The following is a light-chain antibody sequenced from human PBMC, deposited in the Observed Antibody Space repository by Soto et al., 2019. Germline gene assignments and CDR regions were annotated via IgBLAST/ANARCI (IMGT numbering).Light chain of an antibody. CDR2: GAS. CDR3: QQVYSYPYS. J-gene: IGKJ2*03. Sequence: IQLTQSPSSLSASIGDRVTITCRASDGISRYLAWYQLIPGKAPKILIYGASTLEGGVPSRLSGSGSGTEFTLTISSLQPEDFGIYYCQQVYSYPYSFGQGTKLEIK. V-gene: IGKV1-9*01. CDR1: DGISRY.